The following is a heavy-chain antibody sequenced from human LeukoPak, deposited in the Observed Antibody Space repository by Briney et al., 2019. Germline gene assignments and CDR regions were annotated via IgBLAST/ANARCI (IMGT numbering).Heavy chain of an antibody. CDR2: ISSDGSDT. CDR1: GFSFSNYW. D-gene: IGHD5-12*01. V-gene: IGHV3-74*01. CDR3: ARDRRGYSGYDWYYYYGMDV. J-gene: IGHJ6*02. Sequence: GGSLRLSCAASGFSFSNYWVHWVRQAPGKGLVWVSRISSDGSDTIYADSVKGRFTMSRDNAKNTLYLQMNSLRAEDTAVYYCARDRRGYSGYDWYYYYGMDVWGQGTTVTVSS.